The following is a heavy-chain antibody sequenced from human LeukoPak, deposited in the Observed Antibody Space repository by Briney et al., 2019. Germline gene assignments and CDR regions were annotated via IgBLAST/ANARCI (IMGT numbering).Heavy chain of an antibody. Sequence: ASAKVSCKASGYTLTRYGVSWVRQAPGQGLEWVGWIGSYNGNTNYAQRLQDRITVTTDTSTSTAYMELSSLRSDDTAMYYWARAGAEVTSHFDSWGQGTLVTVSS. D-gene: IGHD2-21*02. V-gene: IGHV1-18*01. CDR2: IGSYNGNT. CDR3: ARAGAEVTSHFDS. CDR1: GYTLTRYG. J-gene: IGHJ4*02.